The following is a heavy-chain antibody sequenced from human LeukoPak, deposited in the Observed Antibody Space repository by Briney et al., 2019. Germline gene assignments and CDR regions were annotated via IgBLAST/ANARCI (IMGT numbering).Heavy chain of an antibody. CDR1: GFTFSSYV. CDR2: ISASGGTT. CDR3: AKEPREYCSSTSCPNWIDP. Sequence: GGSLRLSCAASGFTFSSYVMSWVRQAPGKGLEWVSAISASGGTTYYADSVKGRFTISRDNSKNTLYLQTSSPRAEDTAVYYCAKEPREYCSSTSCPNWIDPWGQGTLVTVSS. D-gene: IGHD2-2*01. V-gene: IGHV3-23*01. J-gene: IGHJ5*02.